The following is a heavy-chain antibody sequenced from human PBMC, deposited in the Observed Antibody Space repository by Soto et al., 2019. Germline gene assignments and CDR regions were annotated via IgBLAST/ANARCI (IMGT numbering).Heavy chain of an antibody. V-gene: IGHV3-30-3*01. J-gene: IGHJ5*01. CDR1: GFTFSSSA. CDR3: ARGADWFDS. Sequence: GGSLRLSCAASGFTFSSSAMHWVRQAPGKGLEWVATISHDGINKYYADSMKGPFTISRDNSKNTLYLQMNTLRPEDAAVYYCARGADWFDSWGQGTLVTVSS. CDR2: ISHDGINK.